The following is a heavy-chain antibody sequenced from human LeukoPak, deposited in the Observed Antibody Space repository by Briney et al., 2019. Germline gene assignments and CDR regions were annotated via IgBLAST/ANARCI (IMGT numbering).Heavy chain of an antibody. Sequence: SETLSLTCTVSGGSISSYYWSWIRQPAGKGLEWIGRIYTSGSTNYNPSLKSRVTMSVDTSKNQFSLKLSSVTAADTAVYYCARDYVNSQWLVSNYYYYYMDVWGKGTTVTISS. V-gene: IGHV4-4*07. CDR2: IYTSGST. D-gene: IGHD6-19*01. CDR1: GGSISSYY. J-gene: IGHJ6*03. CDR3: ARDYVNSQWLVSNYYYYYMDV.